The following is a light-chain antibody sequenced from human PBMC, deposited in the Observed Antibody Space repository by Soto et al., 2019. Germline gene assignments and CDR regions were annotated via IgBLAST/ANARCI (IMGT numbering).Light chain of an antibody. J-gene: IGLJ2*01. CDR1: TSDVGGYNY. Sequence: QSALTQPRSVSGSPGQSVTISCTGTTSDVGGYNYVSWYQQHPGKAPKVMIYDVRKRPSGVPDRFSGSKFANTASLTISGLQAEDEAVYYCYSYTGSATVIFGGGTKVTVL. V-gene: IGLV2-11*02. CDR2: DVR. CDR3: YSYTGSATVI.